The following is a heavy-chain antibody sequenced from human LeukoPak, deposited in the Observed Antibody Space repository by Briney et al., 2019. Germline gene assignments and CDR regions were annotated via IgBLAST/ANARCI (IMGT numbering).Heavy chain of an antibody. Sequence: SGPTLVNPTQTLTLTCTFSGFSLSTNGVGVGWIRQPQGKALEWLALIYWDDDKRYSPSLKSRLTITKDTSKNQVVLTMTNMDPVDTATYHCAHNLGVTNYFDYWGQGTLVTVSS. CDR1: GFSLSTNGVG. CDR3: AHNLGVTNYFDY. D-gene: IGHD1-26*01. CDR2: IYWDDDK. V-gene: IGHV2-5*02. J-gene: IGHJ4*02.